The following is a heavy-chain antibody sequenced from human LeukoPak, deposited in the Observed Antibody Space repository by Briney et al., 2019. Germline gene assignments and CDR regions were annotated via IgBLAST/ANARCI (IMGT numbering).Heavy chain of an antibody. Sequence: SETLSLTCAVYGGPFSGYYWSWIRQPPGKGLEWIGEINHSGSTNYNPSLKSRVTISVDTSKNQFSLKLSSVTAADTAVYYCARGLLYYYDSSGYYYWGQGTLVTVSS. D-gene: IGHD3-22*01. CDR3: ARGLLYYYDSSGYYY. J-gene: IGHJ4*02. CDR1: GGPFSGYY. CDR2: INHSGST. V-gene: IGHV4-34*01.